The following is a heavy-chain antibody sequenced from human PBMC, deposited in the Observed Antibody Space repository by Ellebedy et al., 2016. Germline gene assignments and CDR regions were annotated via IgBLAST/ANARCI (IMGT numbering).Heavy chain of an antibody. CDR1: GFTFSGSA. D-gene: IGHD3-22*01. Sequence: GESLKISCAASGFTFSGSAMHWVRQASGKGLEWVGRIRSKANSYATAYAASVKGRFTISRDDSKNTAYLQMNSLKTEDTAVYYCTIYYDSSGSHTPWFDYWGQGTLVTVSS. J-gene: IGHJ4*02. CDR2: IRSKANSYAT. CDR3: TIYYDSSGSHTPWFDY. V-gene: IGHV3-73*01.